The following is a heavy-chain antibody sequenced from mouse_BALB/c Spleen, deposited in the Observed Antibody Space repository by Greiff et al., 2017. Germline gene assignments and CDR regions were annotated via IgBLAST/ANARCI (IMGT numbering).Heavy chain of an antibody. V-gene: IGHV3-8*02. CDR2: ISYSGST. CDR1: GDSITSGY. J-gene: IGHJ1*01. CDR3: ARCGNYSCWYFDV. D-gene: IGHD2-1*01. Sequence: VQLQQSGPSLVKPSQTLSLTCSVTGDSITSGYWNWIRKFPGNTLEYMGYISYSGSTYYNPSLKSRISITRDTSKNQYYLQLNSVTTEDTATYYCARCGNYSCWYFDVWGAGTTVTVSS.